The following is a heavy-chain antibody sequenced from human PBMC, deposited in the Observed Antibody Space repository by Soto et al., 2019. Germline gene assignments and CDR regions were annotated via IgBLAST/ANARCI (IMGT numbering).Heavy chain of an antibody. CDR1: GDSNTSYG. D-gene: IGHD1-26*01. J-gene: IGHJ4*02. Sequence: ASVKLSCKDSGDSNTSYGSSWVRQDPGQGLEWMGWISAYNGNTNYAQKLQGRVTMTTDTSTSTAYMELRSLRSDDTAVYFCARDSGSYDGLHYFDYCGQGTLVTVYS. V-gene: IGHV1-18*01. CDR3: ARDSGSYDGLHYFDY. CDR2: ISAYNGNT.